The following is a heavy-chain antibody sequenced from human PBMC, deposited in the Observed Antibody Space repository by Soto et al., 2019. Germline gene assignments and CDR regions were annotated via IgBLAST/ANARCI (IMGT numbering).Heavy chain of an antibody. J-gene: IGHJ4*02. D-gene: IGHD3-10*01. CDR2: IRSKAYGGTT. V-gene: IGHV3-49*03. CDR1: GFTFGDYA. Sequence: GGSLRLSCTASGFTFGDYAMSWFRQAPGKGLEWVGFIRSKAYGGTTEYAASVKGRFTISRDDSKSIAYLQMNSLKTEDTAVYYCTSDRGVLLWFGTFDYWGQGTLVTVSS. CDR3: TSDRGVLLWFGTFDY.